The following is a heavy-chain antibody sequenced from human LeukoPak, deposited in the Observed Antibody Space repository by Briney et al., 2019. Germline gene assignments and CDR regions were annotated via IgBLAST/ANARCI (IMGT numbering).Heavy chain of an antibody. CDR2: IWYDGSNK. V-gene: IGHV3-33*06. J-gene: IGHJ5*02. Sequence: PGGSLRLSCAASGLTFSSYGMHWVRRAPGKGLEWVAVIWYDGSNKYYADSVKGRFTISRDNSKNTLYLQMNSLRAEDTAVYYCAKDIKAAASPTPGWFDPWGQGTLVTVSS. D-gene: IGHD6-13*01. CDR1: GLTFSSYG. CDR3: AKDIKAAASPTPGWFDP.